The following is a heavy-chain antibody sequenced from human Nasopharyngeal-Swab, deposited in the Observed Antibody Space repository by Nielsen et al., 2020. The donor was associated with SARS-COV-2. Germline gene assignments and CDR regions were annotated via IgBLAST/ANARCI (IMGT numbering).Heavy chain of an antibody. J-gene: IGHJ3*02. D-gene: IGHD3-22*01. Sequence: SETLSLTCTVSGSSISSYYWSWIRQPPGKGLEWIGYIYYSGSTNYNPSLKSRVTISVDTSKNQFSLKLSSVTAADTAVYYCARGSFWYDSSGYPAEGDAFDIWGQGTMVTVSS. V-gene: IGHV4-59*01. CDR1: GSSISSYY. CDR2: IYYSGST. CDR3: ARGSFWYDSSGYPAEGDAFDI.